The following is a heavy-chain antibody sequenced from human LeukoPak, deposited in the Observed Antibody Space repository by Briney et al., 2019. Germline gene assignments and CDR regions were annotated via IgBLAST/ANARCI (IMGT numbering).Heavy chain of an antibody. CDR3: ARLAGEYQLLNYFDY. Sequence: GGSLRLSCAASGFTFSSYAMHWVRQAPGKGLEWVAVISYDGSNKYYADSVKGRFTISRDNSKNTLYLQMNSLRAEDTAVYYCARLAGEYQLLNYFDYWGQGTLVTVSS. CDR1: GFTFSSYA. V-gene: IGHV3-30-3*01. CDR2: ISYDGSNK. J-gene: IGHJ4*02. D-gene: IGHD2-2*01.